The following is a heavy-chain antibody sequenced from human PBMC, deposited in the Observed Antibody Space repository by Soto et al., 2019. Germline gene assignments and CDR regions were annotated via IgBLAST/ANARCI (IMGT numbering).Heavy chain of an antibody. Sequence: EVQLVESGGGLVQPGRSLRLSCAASGFTFDDYAMHWVRQAPGKGLEWVSGISWNSGSIGYADSVKGRFTISRDNAKNSLYLQMNSLRAEDTALYYCAKDTGGNVDILTFYFDYWGQGTLVTVSS. D-gene: IGHD5-12*01. CDR2: ISWNSGSI. V-gene: IGHV3-9*01. CDR1: GFTFDDYA. CDR3: AKDTGGNVDILTFYFDY. J-gene: IGHJ4*02.